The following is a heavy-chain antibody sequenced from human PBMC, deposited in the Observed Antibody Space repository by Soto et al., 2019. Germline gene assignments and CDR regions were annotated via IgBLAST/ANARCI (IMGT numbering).Heavy chain of an antibody. CDR2: IYYSGST. CDR1: GGSISSSSYY. J-gene: IGHJ5*02. V-gene: IGHV4-39*07. D-gene: IGHD1-26*01. CDR3: ARVRSGSYYDGNWFDP. Sequence: SETLSLTCTVSGGSISSSSYYWGWIRQPPGKGLEWIGSIYYSGSTYYNPSLKSRVTISVDTSKNQFSLKLSSVTAADTAVYYCARVRSGSYYDGNWFDPWGQGTLVTVSS.